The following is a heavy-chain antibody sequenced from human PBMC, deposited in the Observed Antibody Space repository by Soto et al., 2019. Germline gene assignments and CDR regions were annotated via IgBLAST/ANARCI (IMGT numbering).Heavy chain of an antibody. D-gene: IGHD3-3*01. CDR2: ISRDGSRK. CDR3: ASNIFYDFWSGYYAFDI. CDR1: GFTFDDYA. Sequence: GGSLRLSCAASGFTFDDYAMHWVRQAPGKGLEWVADISRDGSRKYYVDSVKGRFTISRDNAKNSLYLQMNSLRAEDTAVYYCASNIFYDFWSGYYAFDIWGRGTMVTVSS. V-gene: IGHV3-9*01. J-gene: IGHJ3*02.